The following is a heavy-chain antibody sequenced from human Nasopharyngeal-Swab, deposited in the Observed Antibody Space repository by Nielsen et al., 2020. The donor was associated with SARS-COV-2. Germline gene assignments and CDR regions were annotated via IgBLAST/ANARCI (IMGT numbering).Heavy chain of an antibody. CDR3: GKAVAGTVDY. D-gene: IGHD6-19*01. CDR1: GFTFSNAW. V-gene: IGHV3-15*01. Sequence: GGSLRLSCAASGFTFSNAWMSWVRQAPGKGLEWVGRIKSKTDGGTTDYAAPVKGRFTISRDDSKNTPYLQMNSLKTEDTAVYYCGKAVAGTVDYWGQGTLVTVSS. J-gene: IGHJ4*02. CDR2: IKSKTDGGTT.